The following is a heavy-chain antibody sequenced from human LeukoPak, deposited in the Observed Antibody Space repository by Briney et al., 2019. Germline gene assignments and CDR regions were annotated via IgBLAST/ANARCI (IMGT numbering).Heavy chain of an antibody. CDR2: VYHSGST. Sequence: PSETLSLTCAVFGDSINTSYWSWIRQPPGKGLEWIGYVYHSGSTNYNPSLKSRVTISVDTSKNQFSLKLKSTTAADTAVYYCARRKGGAAQFNYFDPWGQGTLVTVSS. J-gene: IGHJ5*02. CDR1: GDSINTSY. D-gene: IGHD3-16*01. CDR3: ARRKGGAAQFNYFDP. V-gene: IGHV4-59*08.